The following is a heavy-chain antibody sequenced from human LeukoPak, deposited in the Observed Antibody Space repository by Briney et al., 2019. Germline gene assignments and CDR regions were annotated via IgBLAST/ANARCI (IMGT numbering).Heavy chain of an antibody. CDR3: AKWKYSNSGIDDY. CDR1: GFTFTNYP. Sequence: GGSLRLSCAASGFTFTNYPMHWVRQAPGKGLEWVAVLWSDGIKTDYADSVKGRFTISRDDSKNMLYLQMNSLRAEDTAVYYCAKWKYSNSGIDDYWGQGTLVTVSS. D-gene: IGHD6-6*01. CDR2: LWSDGIKT. J-gene: IGHJ4*02. V-gene: IGHV3-33*03.